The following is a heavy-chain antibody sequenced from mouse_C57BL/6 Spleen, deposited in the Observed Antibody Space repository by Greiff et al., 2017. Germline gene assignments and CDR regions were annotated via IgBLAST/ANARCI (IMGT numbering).Heavy chain of an antibody. CDR2: ISSGGDYI. CDR1: GFTFSSYA. V-gene: IGHV5-9-1*02. J-gene: IGHJ3*01. Sequence: EVMLVESGAGLVKPGGSLKLSCAASGFTFSSYAMSWVRQTPEKRLEWVAYISSGGDYIYYADTVKGRFTISRDNARNTLYLQMSSLKSEDTAMYYCTRDEDWFAYWGQGTLVTVSA. CDR3: TRDEDWFAY.